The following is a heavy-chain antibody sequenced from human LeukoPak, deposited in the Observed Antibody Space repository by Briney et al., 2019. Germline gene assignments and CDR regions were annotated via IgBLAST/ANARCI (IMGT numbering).Heavy chain of an antibody. D-gene: IGHD2-2*01. CDR1: GFSFSNYE. CDR3: AGCRTISCYSAFDF. J-gene: IGHJ3*01. CDR2: ISYTGSTT. Sequence: GGSLRLSCAASGFSFSNYEMNWVRQAPGKGLEWISYISYTGSTTYQPDSVKGRFTISRDNAKNSLYLQMNNLRVEDTAIYYCAGCRTISCYSAFDFWGQGTMVTVSS. V-gene: IGHV3-48*03.